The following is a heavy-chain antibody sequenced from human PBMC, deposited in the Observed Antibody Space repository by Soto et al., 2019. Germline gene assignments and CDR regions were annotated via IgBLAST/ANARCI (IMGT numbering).Heavy chain of an antibody. J-gene: IGHJ4*02. CDR1: GCSISGSSYY. CDR3: TDMLGQWLPRD. D-gene: IGHD6-19*01. CDR2: LYYSWAA. V-gene: IGHV4-39*01. Sequence: QLQLQESGPGLVKPSETLSLTCTVAGCSISGSSYYWGWIRQPPGKGLEWIGTLYYSWAAYYTPSLQIRVTRPVDTSSNQSAMKLNSVTAADTTVYYCTDMLGQWLPRDWGKGTVVTVSS.